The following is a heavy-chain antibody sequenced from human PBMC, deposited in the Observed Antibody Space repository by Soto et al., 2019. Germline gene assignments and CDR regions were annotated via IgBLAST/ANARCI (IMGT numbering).Heavy chain of an antibody. CDR3: ARGIAAAGIYFDS. CDR1: GGTFGSYA. V-gene: IGHV1-69*01. D-gene: IGHD6-13*01. CDR2: IIPIFGRT. J-gene: IGHJ4*02. Sequence: QVQLVQSGAEVKKPGSSVKVSCKASGGTFGSYAFSWVRQAPGQGLEWMGGIIPIFGRTDYAQNFQGRVTINADESTRTAYMEMSGLRSDDTAVYYCARGIAAAGIYFDSWGQGTLVTVSS.